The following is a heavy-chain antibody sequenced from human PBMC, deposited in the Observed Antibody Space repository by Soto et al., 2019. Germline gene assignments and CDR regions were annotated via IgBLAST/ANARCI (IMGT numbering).Heavy chain of an antibody. J-gene: IGHJ6*02. CDR2: IYTSASI. Sequence: SETLSLTCSVSGADINTYSWTWIRQPAGKGLEWIGRIYTSASINYNPSLKGRVTLSVDTSTNQVALRLASVSAADTAIYYCARDREAGYNFYYGMDVWGQGTTVTVSS. CDR1: GADINTYS. CDR3: ARDREAGYNFYYGMDV. V-gene: IGHV4-4*07. D-gene: IGHD6-19*01.